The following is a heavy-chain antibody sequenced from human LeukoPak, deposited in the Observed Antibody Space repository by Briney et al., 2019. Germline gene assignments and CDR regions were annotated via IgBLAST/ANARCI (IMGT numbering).Heavy chain of an antibody. CDR2: ISYDGGDP. CDR1: GLTFSSYW. Sequence: GGSLRLSCAASGLTFSSYWMTWVRQARGKGRVWVSRISYDGGDPSYADSVKGRFTISRDNAKNTLYLQMNSLTAEDTAVYYCARGYSSRLYNWLDPWGQGTLVTVSS. J-gene: IGHJ5*02. V-gene: IGHV3-74*01. CDR3: ARGYSSRLYNWLDP. D-gene: IGHD6-13*01.